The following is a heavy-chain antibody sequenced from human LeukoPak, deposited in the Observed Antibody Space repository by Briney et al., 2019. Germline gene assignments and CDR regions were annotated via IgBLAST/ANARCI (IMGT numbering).Heavy chain of an antibody. CDR2: ISGSGNAK. Sequence: GGSLRLSCAASGFTFSSYSMSWVRQAPGKGLEWVSYISGSGNAKHYTDSVKGRFTISRDNAKNALYLQMNSLRDEDTAVYFCARDYLYEFDYWGQGTLVTVSS. V-gene: IGHV3-48*02. CDR3: ARDYLYEFDY. CDR1: GFTFSSYS. D-gene: IGHD2-2*02. J-gene: IGHJ4*02.